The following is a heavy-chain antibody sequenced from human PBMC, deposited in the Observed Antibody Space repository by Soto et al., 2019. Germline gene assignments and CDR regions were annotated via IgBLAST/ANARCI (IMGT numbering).Heavy chain of an antibody. CDR2: IWSDGGIK. J-gene: IGHJ6*02. CDR1: GFTFNTYG. V-gene: IGHV3-33*01. Sequence: QGQLVESGGGVVQPGRSLRVSCAASGFTFNTYGMHWVRQAPGKGLEWVAGIWSDGGIKYYADSTRGRFTVSRDNSRNTLYLQMNSLRVEYTAVYYCARIDCTGGNCRPYAYYGLDVWGQGTTVTVSS. D-gene: IGHD2-15*01. CDR3: ARIDCTGGNCRPYAYYGLDV.